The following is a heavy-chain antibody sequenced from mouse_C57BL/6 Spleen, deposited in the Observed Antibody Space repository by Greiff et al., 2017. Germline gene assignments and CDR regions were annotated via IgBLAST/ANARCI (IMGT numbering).Heavy chain of an antibody. D-gene: IGHD4-1*02. V-gene: IGHV1-80*01. CDR2: IYPGDGDT. Sequence: QVQLQQSGAELVKPGASVKISCKASGYAFSSYWMNWVKQRPGKGLEWIGQIYPGDGDTNYNGKFKGKATLTADKSSSTAYMQLSSLTSEDSAVYFCAREPTGTGYFDVWSTGTTVTVSS. CDR1: GYAFSSYW. CDR3: AREPTGTGYFDV. J-gene: IGHJ1*03.